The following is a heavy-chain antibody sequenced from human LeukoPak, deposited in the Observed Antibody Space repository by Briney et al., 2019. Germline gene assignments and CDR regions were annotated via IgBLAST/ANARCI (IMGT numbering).Heavy chain of an antibody. CDR2: INPNSGGT. V-gene: IGHV1-2*02. CDR3: ARGDSGWSHYFDY. J-gene: IGHJ4*02. Sequence: ASVKVSCKASGYPFTGYYLHWVRQAPGQGLEWMGWINPNSGGTSYAQKFQGRVTVTRNTSMSTAYMEVRRLKSDDTAVYYCARGDSGWSHYFDYWGQGTLVTVSS. D-gene: IGHD6-19*01. CDR1: GYPFTGYY.